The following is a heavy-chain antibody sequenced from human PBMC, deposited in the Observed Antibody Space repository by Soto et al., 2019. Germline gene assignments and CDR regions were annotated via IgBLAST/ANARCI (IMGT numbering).Heavy chain of an antibody. D-gene: IGHD6-13*01. V-gene: IGHV1-69*06. J-gene: IGHJ5*02. CDR2: IIPIFGTA. CDR1: GGTFSSYA. CDR3: ARHPEAFTIAAAGTGWFDP. Sequence: SVKVSCKASGGTFSSYAISWVRQAPGQGLEWMGGIIPIFGTANYAQKFQGRVTITADKSTSTAYMELSSLRSEDTAVYYCARHPEAFTIAAAGTGWFDPWGQGTLVTVSS.